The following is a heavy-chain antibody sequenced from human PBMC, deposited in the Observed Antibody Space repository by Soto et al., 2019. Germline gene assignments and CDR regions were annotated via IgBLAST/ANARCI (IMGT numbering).Heavy chain of an antibody. J-gene: IGHJ6*02. CDR1: GGSISSGDYY. D-gene: IGHD2-15*01. CDR3: ASTLGYCSGGSCYSYGMDV. V-gene: IGHV4-30-4*01. CDR2: IYYSGST. Sequence: ASETLSLTCTVSGGSISSGDYYWSWIRQPPGKGLEWIGYIYYSGSTYYNPSLKSRVTISVDTSKNQFSLKLSSVTAADTAVYYCASTLGYCSGGSCYSYGMDVWGQGTTVTISS.